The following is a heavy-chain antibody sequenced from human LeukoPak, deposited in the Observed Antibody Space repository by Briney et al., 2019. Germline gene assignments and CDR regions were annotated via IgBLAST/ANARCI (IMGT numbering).Heavy chain of an antibody. CDR1: GFTFGNSW. CDR2: IKQDGSET. Sequence: GGSLRLSCAASGFTFGNSWMTWVRQAPGKGLEWVASIKQDGSETYYVDSVKGRFTISRDNAKNSLYLQMNSLRAEDTALYYCAKDSGYGDYPNWFDPWGQGTLVTASS. D-gene: IGHD4-17*01. CDR3: AKDSGYGDYPNWFDP. J-gene: IGHJ5*02. V-gene: IGHV3-7*03.